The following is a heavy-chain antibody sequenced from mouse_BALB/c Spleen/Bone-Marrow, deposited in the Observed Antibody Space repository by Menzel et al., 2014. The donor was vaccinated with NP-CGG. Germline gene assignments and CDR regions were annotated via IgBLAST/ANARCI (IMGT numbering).Heavy chain of an antibody. CDR3: ASYYKYDRRFAY. J-gene: IGHJ3*01. D-gene: IGHD2-14*01. Sequence: DQLQQSGAELVKPGASVKLSCTASGFNIKDTYMHWVKQRPEQGLEWIGRIDPANGNTKYDPKFQGKATITADTSSNTAYLQLSSLTSEDTAVYYCASYYKYDRRFAYWGQGTLVTVSA. CDR1: GFNIKDTY. CDR2: IDPANGNT. V-gene: IGHV14-3*02.